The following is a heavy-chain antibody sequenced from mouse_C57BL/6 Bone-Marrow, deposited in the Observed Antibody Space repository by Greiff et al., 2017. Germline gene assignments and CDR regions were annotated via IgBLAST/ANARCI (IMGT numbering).Heavy chain of an antibody. CDR2: IRSKSNNYAT. V-gene: IGHV10-1*01. CDR1: GFSFNTYA. J-gene: IGHJ1*03. Sequence: EVKLVESGGGLVQPKGSLKLSCAASGFSFNTYAMNWVRQAPGKGLEWVARIRSKSNNYATYYADSVKDRFTISRDDSESMLYLQMNNLKTEDTAMYYCVRHPKSVYYGSTHWYFDVWGTGTTVTVSS. D-gene: IGHD1-1*01. CDR3: VRHPKSVYYGSTHWYFDV.